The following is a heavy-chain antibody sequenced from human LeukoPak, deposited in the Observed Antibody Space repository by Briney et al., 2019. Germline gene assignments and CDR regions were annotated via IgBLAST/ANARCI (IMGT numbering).Heavy chain of an antibody. CDR3: ARHITIFGVVIKGGSYYFDY. J-gene: IGHJ4*02. Sequence: SETLSLTCTVSGGSLSSRSYYWGWIRQPPGKGLEWIGSIYYSGSTYYNPSLKSRVTISVDTSKNQFSLKLSSVTAADTAVYYCARHITIFGVVIKGGSYYFDYWGQGTLVTVSS. CDR1: GGSLSSRSYY. CDR2: IYYSGST. D-gene: IGHD3-3*01. V-gene: IGHV4-39*01.